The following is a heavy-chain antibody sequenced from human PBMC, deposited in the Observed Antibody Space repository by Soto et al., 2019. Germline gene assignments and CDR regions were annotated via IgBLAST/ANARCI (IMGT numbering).Heavy chain of an antibody. CDR2: VNAASGNT. V-gene: IGHV1-3*01. CDR3: ARRPLLESHFDY. CDR1: GFSLNTYV. J-gene: IGHJ4*02. Sequence: QVHLVQSGAEARKPGASVNVSCMASGFSLNTYVVHWVRQAPSQGLEWMGWVNAASGNTQTSQKFQGRLTLTRDTSANTAYMELSSLRTEDTAVYFCARRPLLESHFDYWGQGTLVAVSS.